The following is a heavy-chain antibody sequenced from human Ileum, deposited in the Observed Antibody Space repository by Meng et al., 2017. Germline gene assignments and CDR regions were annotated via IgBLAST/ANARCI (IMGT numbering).Heavy chain of an antibody. V-gene: IGHV1-3*01. J-gene: IGHJ4*01. Sequence: QVQFVQSGAEVKKHGASARISCKASGFTFSNYAIYWVRQAPGQSLEWLGWIHAGSGDTKFSQTFQGRLTFDRDTSADTVYMELSSLTSGDRAVYYCGRGRASFYFDFLGQGTLVTVSS. CDR1: GFTFSNYA. CDR2: IHAGSGDT. D-gene: IGHD6-6*01. CDR3: GRGRASFYFDF.